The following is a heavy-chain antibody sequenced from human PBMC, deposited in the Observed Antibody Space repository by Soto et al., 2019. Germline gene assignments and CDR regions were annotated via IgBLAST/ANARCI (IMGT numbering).Heavy chain of an antibody. J-gene: IGHJ6*04. V-gene: IGHV3-48*01. CDR1: GFTFSSYS. CDR2: ISSSSSTI. D-gene: IGHD3-10*01. Sequence: GGSLRLSCAASGFTFSSYSMNWVRQAPGKGLEWVSYISSSSSTIYYADSVKGRFTISRNNAKNSLYLQMNSLRAEDTAVYYCARDRGVVPMVRGDVWGKGTTVTVSS. CDR3: ARDRGVVPMVRGDV.